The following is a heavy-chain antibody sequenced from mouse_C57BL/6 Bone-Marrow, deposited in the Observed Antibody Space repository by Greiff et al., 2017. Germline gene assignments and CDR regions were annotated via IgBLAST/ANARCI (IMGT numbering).Heavy chain of an antibody. CDR2: IYPGSGNT. Sequence: QVQLKQSGAELVRPGASVKLSCKASGYTFTDYYINWVKQRPGQGLEWIARIYPGSGNTYYNEKFKGKATLTAEKSSSTAYMQLSSLTSEDSAVYFCARREVTFDYWGQGTTLTVSS. J-gene: IGHJ2*01. D-gene: IGHD2-3*01. CDR1: GYTFTDYY. V-gene: IGHV1-76*01. CDR3: ARREVTFDY.